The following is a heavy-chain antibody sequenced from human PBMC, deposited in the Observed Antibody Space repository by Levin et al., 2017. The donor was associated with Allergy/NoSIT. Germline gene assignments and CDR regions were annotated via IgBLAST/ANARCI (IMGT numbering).Heavy chain of an antibody. CDR2: VFHSGST. D-gene: IGHD6-13*01. J-gene: IGHJ4*02. Sequence: PSQTLSLTCTVSGGSISSSSYYWGWIRQPPGKGLEWIASVFHSGSTYYKPSLKSQVTISVDTSMNQFSLKLTSVTAADTAVYYCARPISRSIAGTGFDLWGQGTLVTVSS. CDR3: ARPISRSIAGTGFDL. V-gene: IGHV4-39*01. CDR1: GGSISSSSYY.